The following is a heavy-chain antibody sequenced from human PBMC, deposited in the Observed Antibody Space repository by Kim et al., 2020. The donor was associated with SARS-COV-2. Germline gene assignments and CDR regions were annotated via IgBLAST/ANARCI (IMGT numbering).Heavy chain of an antibody. J-gene: IGHJ3*02. D-gene: IGHD4-17*01. Sequence: SETLSLTCSASGGSISSTTYYWGWIRQPPGKGLEWIGSIYYVGSATYNPSLQSRVSISVDTSKNQFSLKLTSVTAADAAVYYCARHFDYPSAFDIWGQGT. CDR1: GGSISSTTYY. CDR2: IYYVGSA. V-gene: IGHV4-39*01. CDR3: ARHFDYPSAFDI.